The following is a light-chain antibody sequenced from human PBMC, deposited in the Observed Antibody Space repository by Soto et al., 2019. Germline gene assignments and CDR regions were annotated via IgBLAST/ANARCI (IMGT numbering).Light chain of an antibody. V-gene: IGKV1-39*01. Sequence: ITQTRSAPSRYIGYTVTVSVVANQSVSTYLNWYQHKPGEAPNLLIYGSSSLHSGVPSRFSGSGSGTDFTLTISSLQSGDFATYYCQQSYNTPTTFGQGTKVDI. CDR3: QQSYNTPTT. CDR2: GSS. CDR1: QSVSTY. J-gene: IGKJ2*01.